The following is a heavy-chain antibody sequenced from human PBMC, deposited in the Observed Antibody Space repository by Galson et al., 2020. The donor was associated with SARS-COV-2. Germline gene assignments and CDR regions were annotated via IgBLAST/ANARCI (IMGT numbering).Heavy chain of an antibody. V-gene: IGHV3-66*02. D-gene: IGHD4-17*01. J-gene: IGHJ3*02. CDR2: IYSGGST. Sequence: GGSLRLSCAASGFTVSSNYMSWVRQAPGKGLEWVSVIYSGGSTYYVDSVKGRFTISRDNSKNTLYLQMNSLRAEDTAVYYCARDLDYGGIDIWGQGTMVTVSS. CDR3: ARDLDYGGIDI. CDR1: GFTVSSNY.